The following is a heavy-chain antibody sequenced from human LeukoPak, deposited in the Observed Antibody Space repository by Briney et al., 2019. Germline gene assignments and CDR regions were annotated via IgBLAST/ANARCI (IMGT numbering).Heavy chain of an antibody. CDR2: ISYDGSNK. CDR1: GFTFSSYA. Sequence: GGSLRLSCAASGFTFSSYAMHWVRQAPGKGLEWVAVISYDGSNKYYADSVKGRFTISRGNSKNTLYLQMNSLRAEDTAVYYCARGFVYHDAFDIWGQGTMVTVSS. J-gene: IGHJ3*02. V-gene: IGHV3-30-3*01. D-gene: IGHD3-16*02. CDR3: ARGFVYHDAFDI.